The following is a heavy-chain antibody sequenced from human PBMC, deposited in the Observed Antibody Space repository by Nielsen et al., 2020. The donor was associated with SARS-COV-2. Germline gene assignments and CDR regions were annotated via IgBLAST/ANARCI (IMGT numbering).Heavy chain of an antibody. CDR1: GYALSELS. Sequence: ASVKVSCKVSGYALSELSMHWVRQAPGKGLEWMGSFDPEDGDTVYAQRLQGRITMTEDTSTNTAYMELSSLRSEDTAVYYCATRLTPIRKADIYYYFMDVWAKGPRSPSP. J-gene: IGHJ6*03. CDR2: FDPEDGDT. V-gene: IGHV1-24*01. D-gene: IGHD3-16*01. CDR3: ATRLTPIRKADIYYYFMDV.